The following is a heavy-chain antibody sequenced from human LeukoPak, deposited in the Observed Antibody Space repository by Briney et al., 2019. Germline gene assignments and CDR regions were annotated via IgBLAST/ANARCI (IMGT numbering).Heavy chain of an antibody. CDR2: IYYSGST. V-gene: IGHV4-39*07. D-gene: IGHD2-2*01. J-gene: IGHJ6*03. CDR3: ARCSSTSSYYYYYYMDV. CDR1: GGSISSSSYY. Sequence: NSSETLSLTCTVSGGSISSSSYYWGWIRQPPGKGLEWIGSIYYSGSTYYNPSLKSRVTISVDTSKNQFSLKLSSVTAADTAVYYCARCSSTSSYYYYYYMDVWGKGTTVTVSS.